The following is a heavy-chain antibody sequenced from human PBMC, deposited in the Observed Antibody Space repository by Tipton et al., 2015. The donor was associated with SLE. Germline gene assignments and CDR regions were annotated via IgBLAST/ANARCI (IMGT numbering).Heavy chain of an antibody. CDR1: GFTFHNYW. D-gene: IGHD6-19*01. CDR2: LSTDGSVT. Sequence: SLRLSCAASGFTFHNYWMHWVRQAPGSGLVWVSRLSTDGSVTTYADSVKGRLTISRDNAKNTLYLQMRSLRVEDTGIYYCARAPTISVAGTTDAFGMDVWGPGTRVTVSS. CDR3: ARAPTISVAGTTDAFGMDV. V-gene: IGHV3-74*01. J-gene: IGHJ6*02.